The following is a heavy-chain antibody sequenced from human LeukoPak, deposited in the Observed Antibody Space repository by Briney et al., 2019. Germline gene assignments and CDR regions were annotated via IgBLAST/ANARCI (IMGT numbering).Heavy chain of an antibody. CDR3: ATGPWLGESNYFDY. J-gene: IGHJ4*02. CDR1: GGSISSGSYC. Sequence: PSETLSLTCTVSGGSISSGSYCWSWIRQPAGKGLEWIGHIHTSGNTNYNSSLKSRVTISLDTSKNQFSLNLMSVTAADTAVYYCATGPWLGESNYFDYWGQGTLVTVSS. D-gene: IGHD3-10*01. V-gene: IGHV4-61*09. CDR2: IHTSGNT.